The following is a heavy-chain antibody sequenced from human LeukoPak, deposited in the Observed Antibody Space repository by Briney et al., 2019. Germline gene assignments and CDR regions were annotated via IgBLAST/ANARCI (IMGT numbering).Heavy chain of an antibody. Sequence: PGGSLRLSCAASGFNYSSYTMNWVRQAPGMGLEWLSYISASRGITYYADSVKGRFTISRDNAKNSLYLQMNSLRAEDTAVYYYARDHGDGSGSYPLEAFDIWGQGTMVTVSS. CDR3: ARDHGDGSGSYPLEAFDI. D-gene: IGHD3-10*01. CDR1: GFNYSSYT. J-gene: IGHJ3*02. CDR2: ISASRGIT. V-gene: IGHV3-48*01.